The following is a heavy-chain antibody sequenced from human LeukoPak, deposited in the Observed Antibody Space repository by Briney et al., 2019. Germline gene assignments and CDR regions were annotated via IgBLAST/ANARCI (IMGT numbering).Heavy chain of an antibody. CDR1: GGTFSSYT. Sequence: SVKVSCKASGGTFSSYTISWVRQAPGQGLEWMGRIIPILGIANYAQKFQGRVTITADESTSTAYMELSSLRSEDTAVYYCAIEGRGAHYYYYYYYMDVWGKGTTVTVSS. CDR2: IIPILGIA. V-gene: IGHV1-69*02. D-gene: IGHD1-26*01. J-gene: IGHJ6*03. CDR3: AIEGRGAHYYYYYYYMDV.